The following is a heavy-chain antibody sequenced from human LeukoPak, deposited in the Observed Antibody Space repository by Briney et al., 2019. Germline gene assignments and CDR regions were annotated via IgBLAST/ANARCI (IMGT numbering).Heavy chain of an antibody. D-gene: IGHD5-12*01. Sequence: GGSLRLSSVAPVVTPITNYISGVPEAPGKRRGWVSGVYSSDSAYSADSVKTRFTNYTDNSKNTQYIQMKSQRAEETAVANCAKDTPTISCLDYWGQGTLVTVSS. CDR1: VVTPITNY. CDR3: AKDTPTISCLDY. CDR2: VYSSDSA. J-gene: IGHJ4*02. V-gene: IGHV3-66*01.